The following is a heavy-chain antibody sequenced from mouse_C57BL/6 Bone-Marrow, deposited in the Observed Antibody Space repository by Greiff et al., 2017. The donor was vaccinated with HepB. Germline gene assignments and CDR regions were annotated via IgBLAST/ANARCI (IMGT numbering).Heavy chain of an antibody. J-gene: IGHJ2*01. Sequence: QVQLQQPGAELVKPGASVKLSCKASGYTFTSYWMHWVKQRPGQGLEWIGMIHPNSGSTNYNEKFKSKATLTEDKSSSTAYMQLSSLTSEDSAVYYCAARQLRLPYYFDYWGQGTTLTVSS. CDR2: IHPNSGST. V-gene: IGHV1-64*01. D-gene: IGHD3-2*02. CDR1: GYTFTSYW. CDR3: AARQLRLPYYFDY.